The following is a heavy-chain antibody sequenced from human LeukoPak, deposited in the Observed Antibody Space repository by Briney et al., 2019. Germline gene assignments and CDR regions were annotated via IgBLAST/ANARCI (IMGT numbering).Heavy chain of an antibody. CDR2: IYYSGST. CDR1: GGSISSYY. D-gene: IGHD4-11*01. CDR3: ARGGLQTLYYYYYMDV. V-gene: IGHV4-59*01. J-gene: IGHJ6*03. Sequence: SETLSLTCTVSGGSISSYYWSWIRQPPGKGLEWIGYIYYSGSTNYNPSLKSRVTISVDTSKNQFSLKLSSVTAADTAVYYCARGGLQTLYYYYYMDVWGKGTTVTVSS.